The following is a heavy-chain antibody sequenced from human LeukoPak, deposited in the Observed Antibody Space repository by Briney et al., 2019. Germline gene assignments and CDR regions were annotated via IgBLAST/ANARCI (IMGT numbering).Heavy chain of an antibody. J-gene: IGHJ4*02. Sequence: HGGSLRLSCAASGFTFSDYYMSWIRQAPGKGLEWVSYISSSGNIIYYADSVKGRFTISRDNAKNSLYLQMNSLRAEDTAVYYCARRRYNWNAIDYWGQGTLVTVSS. V-gene: IGHV3-11*01. CDR2: ISSSGNII. D-gene: IGHD1-20*01. CDR3: ARRRYNWNAIDY. CDR1: GFTFSDYY.